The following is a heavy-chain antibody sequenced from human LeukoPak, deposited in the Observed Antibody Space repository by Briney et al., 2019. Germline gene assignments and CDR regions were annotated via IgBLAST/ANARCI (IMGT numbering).Heavy chain of an antibody. CDR2: IYSGGST. CDR3: ASGNTAMAHDAFDI. CDR1: GFTFSSYA. V-gene: IGHV3-66*02. D-gene: IGHD5-18*01. J-gene: IGHJ3*02. Sequence: GGSLRLSCAASGFTFSSYAMSWVRQAPGKGLEWVSVIYSGGSTYYADSVKGRFTISRDNSKNTLYLQMNSLRAEDTAVYYCASGNTAMAHDAFDIWDQGTMVTVSS.